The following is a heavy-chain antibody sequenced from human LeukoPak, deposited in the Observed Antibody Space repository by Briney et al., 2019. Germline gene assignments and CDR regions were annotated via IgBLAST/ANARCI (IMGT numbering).Heavy chain of an antibody. D-gene: IGHD3-22*01. CDR1: GASISSYY. V-gene: IGHV4-4*09. CDR3: ASNNYYDSSGRFDY. J-gene: IGHJ4*02. Sequence: PSETLSLTCTVSGASISSYYWSWLRQPPGKGLEWIGYIYTSGSTNYNPSLKSRVTISVDTSKNQFSLKLSSVTAADTAVYYCASNNYYDSSGRFDYWGQGTLVTVSS. CDR2: IYTSGST.